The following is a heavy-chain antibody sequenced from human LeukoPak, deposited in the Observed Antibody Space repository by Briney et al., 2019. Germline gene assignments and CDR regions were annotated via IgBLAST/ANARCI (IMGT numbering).Heavy chain of an antibody. CDR3: AKELHDFTDYYMDV. CDR1: GFTFSNYV. Sequence: GGSLRLSCAASGFTFSNYVMTWVRQAPGKGLERVSGISGSGGSTYYADSVKGRFTISRDNSKNTLYLQMNSLRAEDTAIYYCAKELHDFTDYYMDVWGKGTTVTVSS. CDR2: ISGSGGST. D-gene: IGHD3-3*01. J-gene: IGHJ6*03. V-gene: IGHV3-23*01.